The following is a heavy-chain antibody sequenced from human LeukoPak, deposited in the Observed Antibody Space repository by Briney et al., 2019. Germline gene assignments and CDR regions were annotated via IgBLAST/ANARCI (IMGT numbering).Heavy chain of an antibody. Sequence: PSETLSLTCAVYGGSFSGYYWSWIRQPPGKGLEWIGEINHSGSTKNNPSLKSRVTISVDTSKNQFSLKLSSVTAADTAAYYCARRVGRYFGERAYYYNYMDVWGKGTTVTISS. CDR3: ARRVGRYFGERAYYYNYMDV. V-gene: IGHV4-34*01. CDR1: GGSFSGYY. J-gene: IGHJ6*03. D-gene: IGHD3-10*01. CDR2: INHSGST.